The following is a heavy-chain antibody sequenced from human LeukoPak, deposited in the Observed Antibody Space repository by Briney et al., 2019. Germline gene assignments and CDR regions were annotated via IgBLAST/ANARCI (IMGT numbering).Heavy chain of an antibody. Sequence: GASVKVSCKASGYTFTSYGISWVRQAPGEGLEWMGWISAYTGNTNYAQKLQGRVTMTTDTSTSTAYMELRSLSSDDTAVYYCAREVSTLFDYWGQGTLVTVSS. CDR2: ISAYTGNT. CDR3: AREVSTLFDY. V-gene: IGHV1-18*01. J-gene: IGHJ4*02. D-gene: IGHD5/OR15-5a*01. CDR1: GYTFTSYG.